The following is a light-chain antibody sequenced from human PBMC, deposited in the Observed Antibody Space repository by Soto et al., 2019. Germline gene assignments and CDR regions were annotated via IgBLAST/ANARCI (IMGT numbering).Light chain of an antibody. J-gene: IGLJ1*01. CDR1: SSDIGRYNF. Sequence: QSVLTQPASMSGSPGQSITISCTGTSSDIGRYNFVSWYQHHPGKAPKLIIYEATKRPSGVSYRFSGSKSGNTASLTISGLQAQEEADYYCNSYTITSPYVFGPGTKVTVL. CDR3: NSYTITSPYV. CDR2: EAT. V-gene: IGLV2-14*01.